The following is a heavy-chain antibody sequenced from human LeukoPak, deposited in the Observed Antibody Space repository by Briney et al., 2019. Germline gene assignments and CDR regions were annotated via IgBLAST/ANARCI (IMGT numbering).Heavy chain of an antibody. CDR3: AKAMGSQTGFAYYFDY. CDR2: ISGSGGST. J-gene: IGHJ4*02. Sequence: GGSLRLSCAASGFTFSSYAMSWVRQAPGKGLEWVSAISGSGGSTYYADSVKGRFIISRDNSKNTPSLQMNSLRAEDTAVYYYAKAMGSQTGFAYYFDYWGQGTLVTVSS. V-gene: IGHV3-23*01. CDR1: GFTFSSYA. D-gene: IGHD3-9*01.